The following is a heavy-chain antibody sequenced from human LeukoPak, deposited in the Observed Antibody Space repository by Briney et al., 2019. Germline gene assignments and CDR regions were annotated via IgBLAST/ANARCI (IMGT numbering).Heavy chain of an antibody. CDR3: ARGYDFWSGYYTTYFDY. D-gene: IGHD3-3*01. CDR1: GYSFTSYW. J-gene: IGHJ4*02. Sequence: GESLKISCKGSGYSFTSYWIGWVRQMPGKGLEWMGIIYPADSDTRYSPSFQGQVTISADKSVSTAYLQWSSLKASDTAMYYCARGYDFWSGYYTTYFDYWGQGTLVTVSS. CDR2: IYPADSDT. V-gene: IGHV5-51*01.